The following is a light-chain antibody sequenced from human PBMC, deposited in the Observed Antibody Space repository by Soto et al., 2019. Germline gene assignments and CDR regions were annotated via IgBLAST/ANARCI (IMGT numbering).Light chain of an antibody. CDR2: GVS. Sequence: EIMVAHSPGTLGLSPGERATVSGSASPSISGSYLAWYQQKPGQAPRVVIYGVSRRATGIPDRFSGSGSGTDFTLTISRLEPEDLAAYYCQQYYNPPHTFGAGTKVDIK. CDR1: PSISGSY. J-gene: IGKJ4*01. V-gene: IGKV3-20*01. CDR3: QQYYNPPHT.